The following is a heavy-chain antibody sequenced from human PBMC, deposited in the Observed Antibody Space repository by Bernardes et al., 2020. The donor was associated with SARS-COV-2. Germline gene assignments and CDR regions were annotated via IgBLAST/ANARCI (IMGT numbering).Heavy chain of an antibody. Sequence: GGSLRLSCAASGFTFSSYAMSWVRQAPGKGLEWVSAISGSGGSTYYADSVKGRFTISRDNSKNTLSLQMNSLRAEDTAVYYCAKDVLTQQLDYYYGMDVWGQGTTVTVSS. D-gene: IGHD6-13*01. J-gene: IGHJ6*02. CDR1: GFTFSSYA. CDR3: AKDVLTQQLDYYYGMDV. CDR2: ISGSGGST. V-gene: IGHV3-23*01.